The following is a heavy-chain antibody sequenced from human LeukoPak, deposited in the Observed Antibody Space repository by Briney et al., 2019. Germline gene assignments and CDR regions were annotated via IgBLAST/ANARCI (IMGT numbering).Heavy chain of an antibody. CDR3: TRGRGQGRYDY. CDR2: ISVGNGNT. J-gene: IGHJ4*02. CDR1: GYTFTSYA. V-gene: IGHV1-3*01. Sequence: ASVKVSCKASGYTFTSYAIHWVRQAPGQRLEWMGWISVGNGNTKYSQKLQGRVTITRDTSASTAYMELSSLRSEDTAVYYCTRGRGQGRYDYWGQGTLVTVSS.